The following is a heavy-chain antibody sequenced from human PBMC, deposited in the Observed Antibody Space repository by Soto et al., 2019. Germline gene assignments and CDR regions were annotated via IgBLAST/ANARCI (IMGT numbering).Heavy chain of an antibody. CDR2: IIPLFGTA. D-gene: IGHD6-19*01. Sequence: QVQLEQSGGEVKQPGSSVRVSCKTSGGTFSTYAINWVRQAPGQGLEWMGAIIPLFGTADYSQKFQGRVTITADESTSTASMELSSPRFDDTAVYFCARPKGTYSSGYYYFDFWGQGTLVTVSS. V-gene: IGHV1-69*01. J-gene: IGHJ4*02. CDR1: GGTFSTYA. CDR3: ARPKGTYSSGYYYFDF.